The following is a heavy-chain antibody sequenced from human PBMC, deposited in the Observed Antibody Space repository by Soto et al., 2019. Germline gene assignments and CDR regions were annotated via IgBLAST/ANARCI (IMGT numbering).Heavy chain of an antibody. D-gene: IGHD6-19*01. Sequence: EVQRVEAGGCLIQPGGSLRLSCAASGFTVSDNYMSWVRQAPGKGLEWVSVIYSVGSTYYADSVQGRFTISRDNSKNTVDLQMNSLRAEDTAVYYCARDGHSSGWGLDLDDWGQGTMVTVSS. CDR2: IYSVGST. CDR3: ARDGHSSGWGLDLDD. V-gene: IGHV3-53*01. J-gene: IGHJ4*02. CDR1: GFTVSDNY.